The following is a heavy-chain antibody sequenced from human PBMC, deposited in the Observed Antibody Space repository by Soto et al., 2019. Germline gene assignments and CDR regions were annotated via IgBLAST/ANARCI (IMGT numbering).Heavy chain of an antibody. J-gene: IGHJ4*02. CDR1: GFTFSSYG. V-gene: IGHV3-33*01. Sequence: QGQLVESGGGVVQPGGSLRLSCAASGFTFSSYGMHWVRQAPGKGLEWVAVIWYHGNSMYYADSVKGRFTISRDNSKNTLYMQMNNLRAEDTAVYYCERYNTGHSDYWGPGTLVNLSS. CDR2: IWYHGNSM. CDR3: ERYNTGHSDY. D-gene: IGHD1-20*01.